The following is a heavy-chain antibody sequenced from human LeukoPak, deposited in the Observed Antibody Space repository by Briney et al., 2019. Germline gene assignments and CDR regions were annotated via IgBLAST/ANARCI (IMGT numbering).Heavy chain of an antibody. CDR1: GGSISSFY. J-gene: IGHJ4*02. Sequence: SETLSLTCTVSGGSISSFYWSWIRQPPGKGLEWIGYVYYSGSTNYNPSLKSRVTISVDTSKNQFSLNLSSVTAADTAVYYCARGAGSSAPDFDYWGQGTLVTVSS. CDR2: VYYSGST. CDR3: ARGAGSSAPDFDY. D-gene: IGHD1-26*01. V-gene: IGHV4-59*08.